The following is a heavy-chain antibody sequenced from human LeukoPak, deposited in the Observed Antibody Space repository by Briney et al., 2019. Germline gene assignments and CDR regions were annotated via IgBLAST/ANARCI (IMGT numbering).Heavy chain of an antibody. V-gene: IGHV3-33*08. CDR1: GFTFTSFA. Sequence: GGSLRLSCATSGFTFTSFAMTWVRQAPGKGLEWVALIWYDGSNKKYADSVKGRFTISRDNSKNTLYLQMNSLRAEDTAVYYCARDAIYCSGGSCYSDYYYYGMDVWGQGTTVNVSS. CDR2: IWYDGSNK. CDR3: ARDAIYCSGGSCYSDYYYYGMDV. D-gene: IGHD2-15*01. J-gene: IGHJ6*02.